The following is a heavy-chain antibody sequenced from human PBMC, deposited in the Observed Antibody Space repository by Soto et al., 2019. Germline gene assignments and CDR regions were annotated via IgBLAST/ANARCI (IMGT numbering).Heavy chain of an antibody. J-gene: IGHJ6*02. V-gene: IGHV5-51*01. CDR1: GYSFTSYW. CDR2: IYPGDSDT. D-gene: IGHD1-7*01. Sequence: GGSLKISCKGSGYSFTSYWIGWVRQMPGKGLEWMGIIYPGDSDTRYSPSFQGQVTISADKSISTAYLQWSSLKASDTAMYYCAREGGYNWNSGYYGMDVWGQGTTVTVSS. CDR3: AREGGYNWNSGYYGMDV.